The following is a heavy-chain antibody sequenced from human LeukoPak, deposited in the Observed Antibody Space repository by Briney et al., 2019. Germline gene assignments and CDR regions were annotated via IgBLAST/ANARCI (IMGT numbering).Heavy chain of an antibody. D-gene: IGHD1/OR15-1a*01. Sequence: SETLSLTCTVSGGSVSSGNYYWSWILQPPGEGLEWIAYARDGGTTNHNPSLKSRVTISVDTSKNQFSLKLTTVTAADTAVYYCARDNNGSLDYWGQGTLVTVSS. J-gene: IGHJ4*02. CDR2: ARDGGTT. V-gene: IGHV4-61*01. CDR1: GGSVSSGNYY. CDR3: ARDNNGSLDY.